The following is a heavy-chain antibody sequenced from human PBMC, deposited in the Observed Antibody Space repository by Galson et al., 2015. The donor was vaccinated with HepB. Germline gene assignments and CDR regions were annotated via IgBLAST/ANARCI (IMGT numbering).Heavy chain of an antibody. Sequence: SVKVSCKVSGGTFSSYSISWVRQAPGQGLEWMGRIVPITGIANYAQKFQGRVTISADKSTSTAYMELSSLRSEDTAVYYCARGRIVTTIRGDAFDIWGHGTMVTVSS. V-gene: IGHV1-69*02. CDR1: GGTFSSYS. CDR3: ARGRIVTTIRGDAFDI. J-gene: IGHJ3*02. CDR2: IVPITGIA. D-gene: IGHD5-12*01.